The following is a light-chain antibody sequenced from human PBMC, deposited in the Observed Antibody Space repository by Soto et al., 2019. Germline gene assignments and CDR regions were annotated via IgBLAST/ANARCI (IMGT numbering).Light chain of an antibody. V-gene: IGKV3-15*01. CDR2: FAS. J-gene: IGKJ1*01. Sequence: VMTQSPATLSVSPGERAALSCRASQSVSTNLAWYQQKPGQPPRLLIYFASTRATAVPARFSGSGSGTDFTLTINRLEPEDFVIYYCQQYGSSPWTFGQGTKVDIK. CDR1: QSVSTN. CDR3: QQYGSSPWT.